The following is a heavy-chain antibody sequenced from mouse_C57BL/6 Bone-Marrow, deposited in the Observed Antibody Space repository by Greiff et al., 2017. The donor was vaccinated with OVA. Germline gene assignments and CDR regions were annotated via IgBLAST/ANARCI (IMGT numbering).Heavy chain of an antibody. Sequence: QVQLQQPGAELVRPGSSVKLSCKASGYTFTSYWMAWVKQRPGQGLEWIGNIYPSDSETHYNQKFKDKATLTVDKSSSTAYMQLSSLTSEDSAVYCCAIYYGYDVLAYWGQGTLVTVSA. D-gene: IGHD2-2*01. CDR1: GYTFTSYW. CDR3: AIYYGYDVLAY. CDR2: IYPSDSET. J-gene: IGHJ3*01. V-gene: IGHV1-61*01.